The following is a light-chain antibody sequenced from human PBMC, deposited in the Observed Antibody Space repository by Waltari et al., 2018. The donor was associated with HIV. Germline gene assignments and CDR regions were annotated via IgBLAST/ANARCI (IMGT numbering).Light chain of an antibody. CDR1: SPDFDLHNF. CDR2: GGN. J-gene: IGLJ2*01. CDR3: TTYTDRNSLL. V-gene: IGLV2-14*01. Sequence: SALTQPASVSGSPGQSVTISCTGTSPDFDLHNFLSWYQQHPGKAPQLIIFGGNYRPSGISSRFSASKSGDTASLTISGLQSGDEADYYCTTYTDRNSLLIGSGTKLTVL.